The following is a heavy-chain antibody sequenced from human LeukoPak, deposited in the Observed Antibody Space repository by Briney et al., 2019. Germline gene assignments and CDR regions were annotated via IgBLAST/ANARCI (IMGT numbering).Heavy chain of an antibody. CDR3: ARDRVSRLTTVTTQPTFDY. Sequence: PGGSLRLSCAASGFNFSTYEMNWVRQAPGKGLGWISYISISGTTTYYADSVKGRFSISRDNAKSSLYLQMNNLRADDSGFYFCARDRVSRLTTVTTQPTFDYWGQGALVTVSS. CDR2: ISISGTTT. CDR1: GFNFSTYE. V-gene: IGHV3-48*03. J-gene: IGHJ4*02. D-gene: IGHD4-17*01.